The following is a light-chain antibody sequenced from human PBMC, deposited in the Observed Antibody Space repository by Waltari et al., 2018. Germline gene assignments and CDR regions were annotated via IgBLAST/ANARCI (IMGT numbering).Light chain of an antibody. Sequence: QSALTQPRSVSGSPGQSVTISCTGTSSDVGGYNYVSWSQHHPGKAPKVMIYAVNKRPSGVPDRFSASTSGNPASLTISGLQAEDEAEYYCCSYAGSYTYYVFGGGTKVTVL. CDR2: AVN. CDR1: SSDVGGYNY. CDR3: CSYAGSYTYYV. J-gene: IGLJ1*01. V-gene: IGLV2-11*01.